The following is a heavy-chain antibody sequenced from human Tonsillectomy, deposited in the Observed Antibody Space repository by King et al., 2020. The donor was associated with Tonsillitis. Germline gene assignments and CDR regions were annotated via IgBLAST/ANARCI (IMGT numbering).Heavy chain of an antibody. J-gene: IGHJ3*02. CDR2: ISVYNGNT. V-gene: IGHV1-18*01. CDR1: GYTFTNYG. D-gene: IGHD3-3*01. CDR3: ARARLLSGYPRGSFDI. Sequence: QLVQSGAEVKKPGASVKVSCKASGYTFTNYGISWVRQAPGQGLEWMGWISVYNGNTNYAQKLQGRVTMTTDTSTSTAYMELRSLRSDDRAVYYCARARLLSGYPRGSFDIWGQGKIVTVSS.